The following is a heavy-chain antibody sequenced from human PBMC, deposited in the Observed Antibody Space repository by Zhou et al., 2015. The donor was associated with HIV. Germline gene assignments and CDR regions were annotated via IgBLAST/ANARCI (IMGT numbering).Heavy chain of an antibody. Sequence: QVQLVQSGAEVKKPGSSVKVSCKASGDTFSSYAISWVRQAPGQGLEWMGGIIPIFGTANYAQKFQGRVTITADESTSTAYMELSSLRSEDTAVYYCASSYCGGDCYPLDYFDYWGQGTLVHRLL. CDR1: GDTFSSYA. CDR3: ASSYCGGDCYPLDYFDY. V-gene: IGHV1-69*12. J-gene: IGHJ4*02. CDR2: IIPIFGTA. D-gene: IGHD2-21*02.